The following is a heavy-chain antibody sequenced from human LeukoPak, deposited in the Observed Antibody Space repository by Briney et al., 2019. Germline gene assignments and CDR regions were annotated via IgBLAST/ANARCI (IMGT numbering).Heavy chain of an antibody. V-gene: IGHV1-46*01. J-gene: IGHJ6*02. D-gene: IGHD2-15*01. CDR1: GYTFTSYY. Sequence: ASVKVSCKASGYTFTSYYMHWVRQAPGQGLEWMGIINPSGGSTSYAQKFQGRVTITADESTSTAYMELSSLRSEDTAVYYCARGTAATIYYYYGMDVWGQGTTVTVSS. CDR2: INPSGGST. CDR3: ARGTAATIYYYYGMDV.